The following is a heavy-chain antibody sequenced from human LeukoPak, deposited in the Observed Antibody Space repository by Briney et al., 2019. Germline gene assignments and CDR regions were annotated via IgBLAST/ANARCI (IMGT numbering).Heavy chain of an antibody. D-gene: IGHD6-19*01. V-gene: IGHV5-51*01. CDR3: ATRTAYSSGWYDGDY. J-gene: IGHJ4*02. Sequence: GESLKISCKGSGYSFTSNWIGWVRQMPGKGLEWMGIIYPGDSDTRYSPSFQGQVTISADKSINTAYLQWSSLKASDTAMYYCATRTAYSSGWYDGDYWGQGTLVTVSS. CDR1: GYSFTSNW. CDR2: IYPGDSDT.